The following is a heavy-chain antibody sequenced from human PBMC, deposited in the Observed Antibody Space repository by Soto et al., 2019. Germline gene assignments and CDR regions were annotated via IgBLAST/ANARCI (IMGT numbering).Heavy chain of an antibody. CDR2: INHSGST. V-gene: IGHV4-34*01. Sequence: QVQLQQWGAGLLKPSETLSLTCAVYGGSFSGYYWSWIRQPPGKGLEWIGEINHSGSTNYNPSLKSRVTITVDTSKNQFSRKLSSVTAADTAVYYCARATYYDFWSGYYTRIRYFDYWGQGTLVTVSS. J-gene: IGHJ4*02. D-gene: IGHD3-3*01. CDR3: ARATYYDFWSGYYTRIRYFDY. CDR1: GGSFSGYY.